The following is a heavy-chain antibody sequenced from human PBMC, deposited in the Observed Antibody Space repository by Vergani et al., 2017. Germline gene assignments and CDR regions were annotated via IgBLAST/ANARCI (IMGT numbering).Heavy chain of an antibody. CDR3: ARDLGGNSWYPGGYYVMDV. CDR2: ISSSSSYI. Sequence: VQLVESGGGLVKPGGSLRLSCAASGFTFSSYSMNWVRQAPGKGLEWVSSISSSSSYIYYADSVKGRFTISRDNAKNSLYLQMNSLRAEDTAVYYCARDLGGNSWYPGGYYVMDVWGQGTTVTVSS. V-gene: IGHV3-21*04. J-gene: IGHJ6*02. CDR1: GFTFSSYS. D-gene: IGHD6-13*01.